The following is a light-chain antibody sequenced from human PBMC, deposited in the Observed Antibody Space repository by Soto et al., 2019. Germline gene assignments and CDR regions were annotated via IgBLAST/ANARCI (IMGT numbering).Light chain of an antibody. Sequence: DIQLTQSPSFLAASVGDRVTITCRASQGIASFLAWYQQKPGKAPKLLIYSATTLQTGVSSRFSGSRSGPEFTLTISSLQPEDFATYYCQQLISYPYTFAQGTKLEIK. J-gene: IGKJ2*01. CDR3: QQLISYPYT. CDR1: QGIASF. V-gene: IGKV1-9*01. CDR2: SAT.